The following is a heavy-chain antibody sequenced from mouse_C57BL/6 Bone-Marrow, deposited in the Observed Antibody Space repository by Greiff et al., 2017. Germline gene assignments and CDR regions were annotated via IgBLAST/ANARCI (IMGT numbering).Heavy chain of an antibody. CDR2: IDPSDSYT. V-gene: IGHV1-69*01. Sequence: VQLQQPGAELVMPGASVKLSCKASGYTFTSYWMHWVKQRPGQGLEWIGEIDPSDSYTNYNQKFKGKSTLTVDKSSSTAYMQLSSLTSEDSAVYYCAKSIITSGGFDVWGTGTTVTVSS. CDR1: GYTFTSYW. CDR3: AKSIITSGGFDV. J-gene: IGHJ1*03. D-gene: IGHD2-4*01.